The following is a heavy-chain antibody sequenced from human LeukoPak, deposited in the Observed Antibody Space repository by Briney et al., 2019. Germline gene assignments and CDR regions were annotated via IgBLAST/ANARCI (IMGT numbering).Heavy chain of an antibody. J-gene: IGHJ4*02. CDR2: INYSGTT. CDR1: GGSFSGYY. Sequence: PSETLSLTCAVYGGSFSGYYWSWIRQTPGKGLEWIGEINYSGTTNYNPSLKSRVTISLDASKNQFSLKVPFVTAADTAVYYCARGFHWGGYYFDYWGQGTLVTVSS. D-gene: IGHD7-27*01. V-gene: IGHV4-34*01. CDR3: ARGFHWGGYYFDY.